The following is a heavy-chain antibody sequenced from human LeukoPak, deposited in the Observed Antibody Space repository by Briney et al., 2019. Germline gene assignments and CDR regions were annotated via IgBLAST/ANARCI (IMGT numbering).Heavy chain of an antibody. V-gene: IGHV4-38-2*02. CDR2: IYHSGST. CDR1: GYSISSGYY. J-gene: IGHJ4*02. D-gene: IGHD4-23*01. CDR3: ARMTTVVKEFDY. Sequence: PSETLSLTCTVSGYSISSGYYWGWIRQPPGKGLEWIGSIYHSGSTYYNPSLKSRVTISVDSSKNQFSLKLSSVTAADTAVYYCARMTTVVKEFDYWGQGTLVTVSS.